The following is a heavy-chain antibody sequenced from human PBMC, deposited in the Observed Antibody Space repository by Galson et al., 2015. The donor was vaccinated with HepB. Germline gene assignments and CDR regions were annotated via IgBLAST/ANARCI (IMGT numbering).Heavy chain of an antibody. Sequence: SVKVSCKASGYTFTSYAMYWVRQAPGQRLEWMGWINAGNGNTKYSQKFQGRVTITRDTSASTAYMELSSLRSEDTAVYYCARDFGHCSSTSCYNELWGWGQGTLVTVSS. V-gene: IGHV1-3*01. CDR3: ARDFGHCSSTSCYNELWG. CDR2: INAGNGNT. CDR1: GYTFTSYA. D-gene: IGHD2-2*01. J-gene: IGHJ4*02.